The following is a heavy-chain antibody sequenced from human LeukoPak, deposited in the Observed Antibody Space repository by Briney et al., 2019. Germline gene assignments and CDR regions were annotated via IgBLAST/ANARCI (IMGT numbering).Heavy chain of an antibody. CDR2: INHSGNT. CDR3: ARPFLRFSSGWHFDY. Sequence: PSETLSLTCAVYGGTFSGYYWSWIRQPPGKGLEWLGEINHSGNTNYNPSLKSRVTISIDTSKNQFSLKLSSVTAADTAIYYCARPFLRFSSGWHFDYWGQGILVTVSS. D-gene: IGHD6-19*01. CDR1: GGTFSGYY. J-gene: IGHJ4*02. V-gene: IGHV4-34*01.